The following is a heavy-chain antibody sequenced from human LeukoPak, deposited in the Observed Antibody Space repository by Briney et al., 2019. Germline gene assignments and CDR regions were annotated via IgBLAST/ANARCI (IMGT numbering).Heavy chain of an antibody. CDR1: GFTFSSYG. CDR2: ISGSGGST. Sequence: PGGSLRLSCAASGFTFSSYGMSWVRQAPGKGLEWVSAISGSGGSTYYADSVKGRFTISRDNSKNTLYLQMNSLRAEDTAVYYCAKDADYGDYVWYFQHWGQGTLVTVSS. J-gene: IGHJ1*01. V-gene: IGHV3-23*01. D-gene: IGHD4-17*01. CDR3: AKDADYGDYVWYFQH.